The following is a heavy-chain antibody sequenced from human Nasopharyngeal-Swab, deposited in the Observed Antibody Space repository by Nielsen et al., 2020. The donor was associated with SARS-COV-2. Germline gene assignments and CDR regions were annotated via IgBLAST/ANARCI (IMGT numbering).Heavy chain of an antibody. D-gene: IGHD3-10*01. Sequence: GGSLRLSCAASGFSFSSYAMNWVRQAPGKGLEWVAIIYSGGSSTYFADSVKGRFTISRDDSSNTLYLQMSSLGAEDTAVYYCAKSIDPMGYGLDVWGLGTTVTVSS. J-gene: IGHJ6*02. V-gene: IGHV3-23*03. CDR2: IYSGGSST. CDR1: GFSFSSYA. CDR3: AKSIDPMGYGLDV.